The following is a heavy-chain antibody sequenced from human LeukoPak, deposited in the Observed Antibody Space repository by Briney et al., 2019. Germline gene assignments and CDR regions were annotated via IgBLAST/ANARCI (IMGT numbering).Heavy chain of an antibody. CDR2: IYSDGST. CDR1: GFTVSRNY. Sequence: GGSLRLSCAASGFTVSRNYMSWVRQAPGKGLEWVSEIYSDGSTYYAASVKGRFNISRDNSKNTVHLQMNSLRAEDTAVYYCARELREHGVFDIWGQGTMVTVSS. CDR3: ARELREHGVFDI. D-gene: IGHD1-26*01. J-gene: IGHJ3*02. V-gene: IGHV3-53*01.